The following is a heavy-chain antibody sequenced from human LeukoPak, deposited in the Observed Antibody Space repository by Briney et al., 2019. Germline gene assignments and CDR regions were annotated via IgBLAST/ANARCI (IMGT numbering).Heavy chain of an antibody. Sequence: PGGSLRLSCAASGFTFSTYAMSWVRQAPGKGLEWVSSISSRGDTTYYADSVKGRFTISRDNSKNTLHLQMNSLRAEDTAVYYCAKPRALLVIGGDHWGQGSLVTVSS. J-gene: IGHJ4*02. CDR1: GFTFSTYA. D-gene: IGHD2-21*01. CDR2: ISSRGDTT. V-gene: IGHV3-23*01. CDR3: AKPRALLVIGGDH.